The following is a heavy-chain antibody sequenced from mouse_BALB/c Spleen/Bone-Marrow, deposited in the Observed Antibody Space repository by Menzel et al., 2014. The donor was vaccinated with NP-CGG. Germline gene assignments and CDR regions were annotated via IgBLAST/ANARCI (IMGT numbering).Heavy chain of an antibody. V-gene: IGHV4-1*02. J-gene: IGHJ2*01. D-gene: IGHD1-2*01. CDR2: INPESSTI. CDR1: GFDFSRYW. CDR3: ARLSYYGLTDY. Sequence: EVKLVGSGGGLVQPGGSLKLSCTASGFDFSRYWMSWVRRAPGKGLQWIGEINPESSTINYTPSLKDKFIISRDNAKNTLYLQMSKVRSEDTALYYCARLSYYGLTDYWGEGTTPTVSS.